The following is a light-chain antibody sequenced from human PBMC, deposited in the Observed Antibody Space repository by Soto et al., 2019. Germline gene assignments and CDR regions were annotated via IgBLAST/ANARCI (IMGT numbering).Light chain of an antibody. J-gene: IGKJ2*01. CDR2: GAS. Sequence: EIVMTQSPATLSVSPGERATLSCRASQRVSTNLAWFQQKPGQAPRLLIYGASTRATGVPARFSGSGSGTEFTLTISSLQSEDFALYYCQQYDNWPPYTFGQGTKVQIK. CDR1: QRVSTN. CDR3: QQYDNWPPYT. V-gene: IGKV3-15*01.